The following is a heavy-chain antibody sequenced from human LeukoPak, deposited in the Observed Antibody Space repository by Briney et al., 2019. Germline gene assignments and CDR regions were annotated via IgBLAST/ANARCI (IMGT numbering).Heavy chain of an antibody. CDR3: ARAEVEWSKDAFDI. J-gene: IGHJ3*02. Sequence: ASVKVSCKASGGTFSTYAISWVRQAPGQGLEWMGGIIPIFGTANYAQKFQGRVTITTDESTSTAYMELSSLRSEDTAVYYCARAEVEWSKDAFDIWGQGTMVTVSS. D-gene: IGHD3-3*01. CDR2: IIPIFGTA. CDR1: GGTFSTYA. V-gene: IGHV1-69*05.